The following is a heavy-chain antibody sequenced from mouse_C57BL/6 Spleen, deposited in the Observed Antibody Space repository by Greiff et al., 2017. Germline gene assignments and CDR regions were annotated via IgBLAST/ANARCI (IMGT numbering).Heavy chain of an antibody. Sequence: QVQLQQPGAELVKPGASVKLSCKASGYTFTSYWMHWVKQRPGRGLEWIGRIDPNSGGTKYNEEFKSKATLTVDKPSSTAYMQLSSLTSEDSAVYYCGRRNCGSNIYAMEYWGQVTSVTVFS. CDR1: GYTFTSYW. V-gene: IGHV1-72*01. CDR2: IDPNSGGT. J-gene: IGHJ4*01. D-gene: IGHD1-1*01. CDR3: GRRNCGSNIYAMEY.